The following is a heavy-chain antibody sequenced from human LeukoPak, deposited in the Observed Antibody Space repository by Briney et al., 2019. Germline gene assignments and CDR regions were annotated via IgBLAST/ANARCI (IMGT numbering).Heavy chain of an antibody. J-gene: IGHJ4*02. Sequence: GGSLRLSCAASGFTFSSYAMSWVRQAPGKGLEWVSAIGGSGSSTYYADSVKGRFTIPRDNSNNTLYLQMNSLRAEDTAVYYCAKDQSGYCTGGSCSAFDYWGQGTLVTVSS. V-gene: IGHV3-23*01. CDR1: GFTFSSYA. D-gene: IGHD2-15*01. CDR3: AKDQSGYCTGGSCSAFDY. CDR2: IGGSGSST.